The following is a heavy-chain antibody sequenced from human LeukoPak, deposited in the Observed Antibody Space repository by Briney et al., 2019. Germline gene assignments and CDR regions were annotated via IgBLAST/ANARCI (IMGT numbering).Heavy chain of an antibody. CDR1: GGSFSGYY. J-gene: IGHJ6*02. CDR3: AGRRIVGATSYYYYGMDV. V-gene: IGHV4-34*01. D-gene: IGHD1-26*01. Sequence: SETLSLTCAVYGGSFSGYYWSWIRQPPGKGLEWIGEINHSGSTNYNPSLKSRVTISVDTSNNQFSLKLSSVTAADTAVYYCAGRRIVGATSYYYYGMDVWGQGTTVTVSS. CDR2: INHSGST.